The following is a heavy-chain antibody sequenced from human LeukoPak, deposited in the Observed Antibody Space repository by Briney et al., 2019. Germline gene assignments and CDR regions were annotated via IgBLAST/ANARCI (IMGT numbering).Heavy chain of an antibody. CDR2: ISGSGGST. J-gene: IGHJ3*02. CDR1: GFTFSSYA. CDR3: AKDPVARGNAFDI. Sequence: GGSLRLSCAASGFTFSSYAMSWARQAPGKGLEWVSAISGSGGSTYYADSVKGRFTISRDNSKNTLYLQMNSLRAEDTAVYYCAKDPVARGNAFDIWGQGTMVTVSS. D-gene: IGHD5-12*01. V-gene: IGHV3-23*01.